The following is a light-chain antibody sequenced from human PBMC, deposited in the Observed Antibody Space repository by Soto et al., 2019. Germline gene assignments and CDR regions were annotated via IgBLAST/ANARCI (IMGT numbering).Light chain of an antibody. Sequence: EIVLTQSPGTLSLSPGQRATLSCRASQSVAGSDLAWYQQKLGQAPRLLIYGACRRATGIPDRFSGSGSGTDFTLIISRLEPEDFAVYYCQQYGSPTGSFGQGTKLEIK. CDR1: QSVAGSD. V-gene: IGKV3-20*01. CDR3: QQYGSPTGS. J-gene: IGKJ2*03. CDR2: GAC.